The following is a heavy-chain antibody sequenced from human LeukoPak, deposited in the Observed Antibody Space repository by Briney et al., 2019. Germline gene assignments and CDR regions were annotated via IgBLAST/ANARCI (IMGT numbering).Heavy chain of an antibody. V-gene: IGHV1-18*01. J-gene: IGHJ5*02. Sequence: ASVKVSCKASGYTFTSYGISWVRQAPGQGLEWMGSISAYNGNTNYAQKLQGRVTMTTDTSTSTAYMELRSLRSDDTGVYYCARAYCTNGVCYFGLPTYNWFDPWGQGTLVTVSS. CDR3: ARAYCTNGVCYFGLPTYNWFDP. D-gene: IGHD2-8*01. CDR2: ISAYNGNT. CDR1: GYTFTSYG.